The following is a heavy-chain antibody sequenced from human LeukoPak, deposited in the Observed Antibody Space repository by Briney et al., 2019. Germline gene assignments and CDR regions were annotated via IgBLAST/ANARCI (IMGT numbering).Heavy chain of an antibody. J-gene: IGHJ6*03. D-gene: IGHD6-13*01. CDR2: IYYSGST. Sequence: SETLSLTCTVSGGSISSYYWSWIRQPPGKGLEWIGYIYYSGSTNYNPSLKSRVTISVDTSKNQFSLKLSSVTAADTAVYYCARVGRGYSSSWYVGYYYYMDVRVKWTTVNVSS. CDR1: GGSISSYY. V-gene: IGHV4-59*01. CDR3: ARVGRGYSSSWYVGYYYYMDV.